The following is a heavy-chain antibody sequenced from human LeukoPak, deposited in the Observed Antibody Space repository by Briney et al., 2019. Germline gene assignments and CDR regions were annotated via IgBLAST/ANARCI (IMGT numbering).Heavy chain of an antibody. CDR1: GFTFSSYA. Sequence: PGRSLRLSCAASGFTFSSYAMHWVRQAPGKGLEWVAVISFDGSTKYYADSVKGRFTISRDNSKNTLYLQMNSLKTEDTAVYYCARDGGSGGYVGDYWGQGTLVIVSS. J-gene: IGHJ4*02. D-gene: IGHD5-12*01. CDR3: ARDGGSGGYVGDY. V-gene: IGHV3-30-3*01. CDR2: ISFDGSTK.